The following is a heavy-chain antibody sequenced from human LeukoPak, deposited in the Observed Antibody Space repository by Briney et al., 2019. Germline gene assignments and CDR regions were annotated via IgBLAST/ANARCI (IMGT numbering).Heavy chain of an antibody. Sequence: PSETLSLTCTVSGGSVSSGSYYWSWIRQPPGKGLEWIGYIYYSGSTNYNPSPKSRVTISVDTSKNPFSLKLSSVTAADTAVYYCARPHGEGRYFDWLVWGQGTLVTVSS. CDR3: ARPHGEGRYFDWLV. D-gene: IGHD3-9*01. CDR2: IYYSGST. J-gene: IGHJ4*02. V-gene: IGHV4-61*01. CDR1: GGSVSSGSYY.